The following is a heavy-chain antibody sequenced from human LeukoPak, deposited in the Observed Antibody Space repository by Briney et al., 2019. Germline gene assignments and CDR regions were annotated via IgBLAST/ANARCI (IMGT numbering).Heavy chain of an antibody. V-gene: IGHV1-18*01. J-gene: IGHJ6*02. CDR1: RYTLTIYG. Sequence: ASVKDSFMASRYTLTIYGISWVRQAPGQGLEWMGWISAYNGNTNYAQKLQGRVTMTTDTSTRTAYRELRSLRSDDTAVYYCARSLSGIQLWLPDYYYYYGMAVWGQGTTVTVSS. D-gene: IGHD5-18*01. CDR2: ISAYNGNT. CDR3: ARSLSGIQLWLPDYYYYYGMAV.